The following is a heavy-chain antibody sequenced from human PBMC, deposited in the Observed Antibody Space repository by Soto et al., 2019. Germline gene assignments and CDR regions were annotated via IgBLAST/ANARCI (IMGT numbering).Heavy chain of an antibody. V-gene: IGHV3-23*01. Sequence: EVQLLDSGGGLVQPGGSLRLSCAASGFTFSNYAMSWVRQAPGKGLEWVSGVGGSGDSTYYADSVKGRFNIYRDNSKDTLYLQMNSLRAEETAVYYCAKSPLGYCSGVSCYPPHYFDYWGQGTLVTVSS. J-gene: IGHJ4*02. CDR3: AKSPLGYCSGVSCYPPHYFDY. CDR1: GFTFSNYA. CDR2: VGGSGDST. D-gene: IGHD2-15*01.